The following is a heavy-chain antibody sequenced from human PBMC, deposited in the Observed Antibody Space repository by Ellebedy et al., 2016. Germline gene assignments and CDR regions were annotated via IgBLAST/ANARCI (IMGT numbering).Heavy chain of an antibody. Sequence: ASVKVSCXASGYTFTTFDIHWVRQATGQGLEWLGWMNPNSGHTGYAQNFQGRVTMTRNTSISTADMELSSLRSEDTAVYYCARVDGGTTVAGAYWGQGTLVTVSS. J-gene: IGHJ4*02. CDR3: ARVDGGTTVAGAY. CDR1: GYTFTTFD. V-gene: IGHV1-8*01. D-gene: IGHD1-14*01. CDR2: MNPNSGHT.